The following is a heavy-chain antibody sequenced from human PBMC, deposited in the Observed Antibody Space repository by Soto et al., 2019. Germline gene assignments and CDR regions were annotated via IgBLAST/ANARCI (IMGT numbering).Heavy chain of an antibody. CDR3: ARDSGYGDPFDY. CDR2: IFYSGNT. V-gene: IGHV4-59*01. CDR1: GGSISGFY. Sequence: SETLSLTCTVSGGSISGFYWSWIRQPPGKGLEWIGYIFYSGNTNYNPSLKSRVTISVDTSKNQFSLKLRSVTAADTAVYYCARDSGYGDPFDYWGQGTLVTVAS. J-gene: IGHJ4*02. D-gene: IGHD4-17*01.